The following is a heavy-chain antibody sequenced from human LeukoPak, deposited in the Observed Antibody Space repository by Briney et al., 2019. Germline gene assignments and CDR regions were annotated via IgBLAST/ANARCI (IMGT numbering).Heavy chain of an antibody. CDR3: ARGGIVLMVYAIPPYFDY. J-gene: IGHJ4*02. V-gene: IGHV4-34*01. CDR1: GGSFSGYY. Sequence: SETLSLTCAVYGGSFSGYYWSWIRQPPGKGLELIGEINHSGSTNYNPSLKSRVTISVDTSKNQFSLKLSSVTAADTAVYYCARGGIVLMVYAIPPYFDYWGQGTLVTVSS. D-gene: IGHD2-8*01. CDR2: INHSGST.